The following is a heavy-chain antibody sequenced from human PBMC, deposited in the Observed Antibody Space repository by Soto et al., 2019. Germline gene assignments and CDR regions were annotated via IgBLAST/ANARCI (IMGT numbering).Heavy chain of an antibody. CDR3: ARGETYLGV. J-gene: IGHJ6*02. CDR1: RDTFNKYA. D-gene: IGHD3-16*01. V-gene: IGHV1-69*01. Sequence: QVQLVQFGAEVKKPGSSVKVSCKTSRDTFNKYAFSWVRQAPGQGLERMGWIIPIFSSRNYAEKFQGRVTITADDSTSTAYMELRSLRFEDTAVYYCARGETYLGVWGQGTTVTVSS. CDR2: IIPIFSSR.